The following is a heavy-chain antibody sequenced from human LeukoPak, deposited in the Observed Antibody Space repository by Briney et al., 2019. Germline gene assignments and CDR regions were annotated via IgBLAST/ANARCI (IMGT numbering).Heavy chain of an antibody. CDR1: GFSVSNNY. J-gene: IGHJ4*02. CDR3: AQARSSSGYGPLGLY. D-gene: IGHD5-12*01. Sequence: GGSLRLSCAASGFSVSNNYMSWVRQAPGKGLEFVSVIYSDGSTYYADSVKGRFTISRDNPKNTLYLQMTSLGAEDTAVYYCAQARSSSGYGPLGLYWGQGTLVTVSS. CDR2: IYSDGST. V-gene: IGHV3-53*01.